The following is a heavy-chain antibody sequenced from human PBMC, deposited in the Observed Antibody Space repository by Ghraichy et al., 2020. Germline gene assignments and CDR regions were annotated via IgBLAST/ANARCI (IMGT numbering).Heavy chain of an antibody. Sequence: GGSLRLSCAASGFTVSSNYMSWVRQAPGKGLEWVSVIYSGGSTYYADSVKGRFTISRDNSKNTLYLQMNSLRAEDTAVYYCATLHTYDFWSGYYYDYYYYMDVWGKGTTVTVSS. CDR1: GFTVSSNY. V-gene: IGHV3-66*01. CDR2: IYSGGST. D-gene: IGHD3-3*01. J-gene: IGHJ6*03. CDR3: ATLHTYDFWSGYYYDYYYYMDV.